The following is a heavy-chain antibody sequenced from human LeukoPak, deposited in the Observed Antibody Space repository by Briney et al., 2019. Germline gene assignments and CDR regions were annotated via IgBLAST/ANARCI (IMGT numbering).Heavy chain of an antibody. D-gene: IGHD3-9*01. J-gene: IGHJ3*02. CDR3: ARGWNILTGPDAFDI. CDR1: GYTFTSYG. CDR2: ISAYNGNT. Sequence: ASVKVSCKASGYTFTSYGISWVRQAPGQGLEGVGWISAYNGNTNYAQKLQGRVTMTTDTSTSTAYMELRSLRSDDTAVYYCARGWNILTGPDAFDIWGQGTMVTVSS. V-gene: IGHV1-18*04.